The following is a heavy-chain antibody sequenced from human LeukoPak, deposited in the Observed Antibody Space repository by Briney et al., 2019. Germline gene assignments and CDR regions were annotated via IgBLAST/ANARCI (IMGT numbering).Heavy chain of an antibody. J-gene: IGHJ5*02. D-gene: IGHD3-16*02. V-gene: IGHV4-34*01. CDR3: ARRYHWFDP. CDR1: GGSFSGYY. CDR2: INHSGST. Sequence: SETLSLTCAVYGGSFSGYYWSWIRQPPGKGLEWIGEINHSGSTNYNPPLKSRVTISVDTSKNQFSLKLSSVTAADTAVYYCARRYHWFDPWGQGTLVTVSS.